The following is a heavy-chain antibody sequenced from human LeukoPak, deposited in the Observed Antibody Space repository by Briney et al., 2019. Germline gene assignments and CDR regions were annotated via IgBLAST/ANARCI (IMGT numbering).Heavy chain of an antibody. D-gene: IGHD1-26*01. CDR1: GYTFTSYY. CDR2: INPSGGST. V-gene: IGHV1-46*01. Sequence: ASVKVSCKASGYTFTSYYMHWVRQAPGHGREWMGIINPSGGSTSYAKKFQGRVTMTRDTSTSTVYMELSSLRSEDTAVYYCARFGSIVGASYAFDIWGQGTMVTVSS. J-gene: IGHJ3*02. CDR3: ARFGSIVGASYAFDI.